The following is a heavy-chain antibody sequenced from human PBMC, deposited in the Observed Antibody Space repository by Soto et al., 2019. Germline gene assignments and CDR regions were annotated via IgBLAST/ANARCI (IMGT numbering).Heavy chain of an antibody. V-gene: IGHV2-26*01. CDR2: IFSNDEK. J-gene: IGHJ4*02. CDR1: GFSLSNARMG. D-gene: IGHD5-18*01. CDR3: ARIGYSYGPYFDY. Sequence: GPTLVNPTGTLTLTCTVSGFSLSNARMGVSWIRQPPGKALEWLAHIFSNDEKSYSTSLKSRLTISKDTSKSQVVLTMTNMDPVDTATYYCARIGYSYGPYFDYWGQGTLVTVSS.